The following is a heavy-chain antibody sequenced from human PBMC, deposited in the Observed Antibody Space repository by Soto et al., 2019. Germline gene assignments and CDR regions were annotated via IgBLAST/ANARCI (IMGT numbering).Heavy chain of an antibody. CDR2: INTDGSTT. V-gene: IGHV3-74*01. J-gene: IGHJ6*02. D-gene: IGHD3-16*02. CDR1: EFTFNNYW. CDR3: ARGIYLKYGLDV. Sequence: EVQLVESGGGLVQPGGSLRFSCAASEFTFNNYWMHWVRQVPGKRLEWVSRINTDGSTTNYADSVMGRFTISRDNADNTVYLQMNSLRAEDTAVYYCARGIYLKYGLDVWGQGATVTVSS.